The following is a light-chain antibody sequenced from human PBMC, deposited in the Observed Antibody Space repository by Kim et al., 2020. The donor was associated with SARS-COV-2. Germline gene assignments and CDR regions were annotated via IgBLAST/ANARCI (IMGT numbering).Light chain of an antibody. J-gene: IGKJ4*01. CDR2: AAS. V-gene: IGKV1-39*01. CDR3: QQSYNSFT. CDR1: QTIANH. Sequence: LAASVRDRVTITCRPSQTIANHLNWYQQRSGSTPNVLIYAASFLQTGVPTRFSGSGSGTHFTLTITNLQPEDAAIYYCQQSYNSFTFGGGTKLEI.